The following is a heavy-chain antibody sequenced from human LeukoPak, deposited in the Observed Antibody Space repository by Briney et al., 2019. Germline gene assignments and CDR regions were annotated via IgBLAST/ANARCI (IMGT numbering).Heavy chain of an antibody. J-gene: IGHJ4*02. Sequence: SETLSLTCTVSGGSISSSSYYWGWIRQPPGKGLEWIGSIYHSGSTYYNPSLKSRVTISVDTSKNQFSLKLSSVTAADTAVYYCARRSSWYYYFDYWGQGTLVTVSS. CDR2: IYHSGST. V-gene: IGHV4-39*07. CDR1: GGSISSSSYY. CDR3: ARRSSWYYYFDY. D-gene: IGHD6-13*01.